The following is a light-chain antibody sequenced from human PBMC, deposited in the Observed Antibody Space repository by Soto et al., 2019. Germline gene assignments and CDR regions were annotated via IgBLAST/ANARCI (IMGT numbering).Light chain of an antibody. Sequence: QSALTQPPSVSGAPGQRVTISCTGSSSNIGAGYDVHWYQQLPGTAPKLLIYGNSNRPSGVPDRFSGSKSGTSASLAITGXXXXXXXXXXXXSYDSSLSGSVVFGGGTKLTVL. CDR3: XSYDSSLSGSVV. CDR2: GNS. J-gene: IGLJ2*01. CDR1: SSNIGAGYD. V-gene: IGLV1-40*01.